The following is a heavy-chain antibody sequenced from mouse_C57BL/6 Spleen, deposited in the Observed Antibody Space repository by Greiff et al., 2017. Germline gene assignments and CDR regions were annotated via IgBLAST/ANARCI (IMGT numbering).Heavy chain of an antibody. J-gene: IGHJ2*01. CDR1: GYTFTSYW. CDR3: ARDYYGSRRGYFDY. V-gene: IGHV1-61*01. CDR2: IYPSDSET. Sequence: QVQLQQPGAELVRPGSSVKLSCKASGYTFTSYWMDWVKQRPGQGLEWIGNIYPSDSETHYNQKFKDKATLTVDKSSITAYMQLSSLTSEDSAVYYCARDYYGSRRGYFDYWGQGTTLTVSS. D-gene: IGHD1-1*01.